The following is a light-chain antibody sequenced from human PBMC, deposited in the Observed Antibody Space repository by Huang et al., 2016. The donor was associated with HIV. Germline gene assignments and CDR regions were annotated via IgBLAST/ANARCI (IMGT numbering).Light chain of an antibody. V-gene: IGKV3-20*01. CDR2: GAS. Sequence: EIVLTQSPGTLSLSPGERATLSCRASQSVGIYLAWYQQKPCQAPRLFIYGASTRVTGIPDRFSGGGSGTDFTLSISRLEPEDFAVYYCQQYERPPDTFGPGTKVNIK. CDR1: QSVGIY. CDR3: QQYERPPDT. J-gene: IGKJ3*01.